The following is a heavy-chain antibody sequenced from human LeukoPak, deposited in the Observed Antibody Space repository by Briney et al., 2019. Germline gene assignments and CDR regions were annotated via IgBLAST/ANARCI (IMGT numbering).Heavy chain of an antibody. CDR3: ARAIYKPVAFDI. V-gene: IGHV4-59*01. D-gene: IGHD1-14*01. Sequence: SETLSLTCTVSGGSISSYYWSWIRQPPGKGLEWIGYIYYSGSTNYNPSLKSRVTISVDTSKNQFSLKLSSVTAADTAVYYCARAIYKPVAFDIWGQGTRVTVSS. CDR2: IYYSGST. J-gene: IGHJ3*02. CDR1: GGSISSYY.